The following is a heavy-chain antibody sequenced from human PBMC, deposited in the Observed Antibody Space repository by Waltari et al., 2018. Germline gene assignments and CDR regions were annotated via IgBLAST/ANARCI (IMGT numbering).Heavy chain of an antibody. CDR3: AKVSGSIRDRRGSPPGDY. V-gene: IGHV3-30*18. D-gene: IGHD3-10*01. CDR2: ISYDGSNK. J-gene: IGHJ4*02. Sequence: QVHLVESGGGVVQPGRSLRLSCAASGFTFSSYGMRWVRQAPGKGLEWVSLISYDGSNKYDADSVKGRFTISRDNSKNTLYLQMSSLRAEDTAVYYCAKVSGSIRDRRGSPPGDYWGQGTLVTVSS. CDR1: GFTFSSYG.